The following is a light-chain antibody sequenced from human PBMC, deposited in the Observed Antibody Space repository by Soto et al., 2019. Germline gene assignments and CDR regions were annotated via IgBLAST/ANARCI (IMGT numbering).Light chain of an antibody. CDR2: AAS. CDR3: QQDFNTLIT. Sequence: DIQMTQSPSSLSASVGDRVTITCRASQSINKCLNWYQKKPGKAPNLLIYAASSLQSGVPSRFSGSGSGTNFTLTISSLKPEDFATYSFQQDFNTLITFGPGIKVDIK. CDR1: QSINKC. J-gene: IGKJ3*01. V-gene: IGKV1-39*01.